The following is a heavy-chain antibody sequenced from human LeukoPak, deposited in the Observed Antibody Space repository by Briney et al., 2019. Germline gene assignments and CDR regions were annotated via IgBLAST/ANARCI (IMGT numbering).Heavy chain of an antibody. CDR3: ARVTGYTIEDYFDY. V-gene: IGHV4-59*01. J-gene: IGHJ4*02. CDR1: GGSISSYY. CDR2: IYYSGST. Sequence: KSSETLSLTCTVSGGSISSYYWGWIRQPPGKGLEWIGYIYYSGSTNYNPSLKSRVTISVKTSKNQFSLKLRSVTAADTAVYYCARVTGYTIEDYFDYWGQGTLVTVSS. D-gene: IGHD3-9*01.